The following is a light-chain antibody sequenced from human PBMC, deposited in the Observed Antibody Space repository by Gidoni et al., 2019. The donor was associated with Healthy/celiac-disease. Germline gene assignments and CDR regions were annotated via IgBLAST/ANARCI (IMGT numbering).Light chain of an antibody. CDR1: QSISSY. CDR2: AAS. J-gene: IGKJ2*01. Sequence: IQLTTSPSSLSASVGDRVTITCRASQSISSYLNWYQQKPGKAPKLLIYAASSLQSGVPSRFSGSGSGTDFTLTISSLQPEDFATYYCQQSYSTPHTFGQXTKLEIK. V-gene: IGKV1-39*01. CDR3: QQSYSTPHT.